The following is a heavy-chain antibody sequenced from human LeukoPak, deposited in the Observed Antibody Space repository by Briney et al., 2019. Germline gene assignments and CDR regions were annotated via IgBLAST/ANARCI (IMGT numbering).Heavy chain of an antibody. CDR1: GHSIRSHD. V-gene: IGHV4-59*08. D-gene: IGHD5-24*01. CDR3: ARLGDGDDLRYFDY. Sequence: PSETLSLTCSLSGHSIRSHDGPCTQQPPGKGLEWIGYIYYSGDTTYNPSLESRVTISVDTSKNQSSLKLSSVTAADRAVYYCARLGDGDDLRYFDYWGQGTLVTVSS. J-gene: IGHJ4*02. CDR2: IYYSGDT.